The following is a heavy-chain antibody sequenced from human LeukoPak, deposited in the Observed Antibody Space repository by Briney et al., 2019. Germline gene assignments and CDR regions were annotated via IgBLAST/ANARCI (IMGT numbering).Heavy chain of an antibody. CDR2: ISTDGYTT. D-gene: IGHD2-15*01. J-gene: IGHJ4*02. CDR3: VVGGSPGY. V-gene: IGHV3-74*01. Sequence: GSMRLSCAASGLAFSAYKMHWVRQAPRKGLVWVSRISTDGYTTDYADFVQGRFTASRDNTKNTWSLEMNSLRAEDTAVYYCVVGGSPGYWGQGTLVTVSS. CDR1: GLAFSAYK.